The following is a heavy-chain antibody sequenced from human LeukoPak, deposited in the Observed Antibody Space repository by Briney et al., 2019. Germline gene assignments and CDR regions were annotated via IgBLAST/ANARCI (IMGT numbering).Heavy chain of an antibody. V-gene: IGHV3-30*03. J-gene: IGHJ6*02. Sequence: GGSLTLSCAASGFTFSSYGMHWVRQAPGEGLEWVAVISYDGSNKYYADSVKGRFTISRDNSKNTLYLQMNSLRAEDTAVYYCARDRIYDFWSGYYIGYYYYGMDVWGQGTTVTVSS. CDR3: ARDRIYDFWSGYYIGYYYYGMDV. CDR1: GFTFSSYG. D-gene: IGHD3-3*01. CDR2: ISYDGSNK.